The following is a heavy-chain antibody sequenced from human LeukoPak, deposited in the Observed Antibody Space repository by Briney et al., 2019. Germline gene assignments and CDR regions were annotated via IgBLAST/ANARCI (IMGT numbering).Heavy chain of an antibody. Sequence: GGSLRLSCAASGFTFSSYAMHWVRQAPGKGLEWVAVISYDGSNKYYADSVKGRFTISRDNSKNTLYLQMSSLRAEDTAVYYCARDRRATGDAFDIWGQGTMVTVSS. D-gene: IGHD1-26*01. CDR3: ARDRRATGDAFDI. V-gene: IGHV3-30-3*01. CDR1: GFTFSSYA. J-gene: IGHJ3*02. CDR2: ISYDGSNK.